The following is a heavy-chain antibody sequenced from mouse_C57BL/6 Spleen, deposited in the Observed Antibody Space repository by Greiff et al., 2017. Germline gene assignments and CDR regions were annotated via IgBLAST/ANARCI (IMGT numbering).Heavy chain of an antibody. D-gene: IGHD2-12*01. CDR2: IYPGDGDT. CDR3: ARSNYNAMDY. CDR1: GYAFSSYW. J-gene: IGHJ4*01. V-gene: IGHV1-80*01. Sequence: VMLVESGAELVKPGASVKISCKASGYAFSSYWMNWVKQRPGKGLEWIGQIYPGDGDTNYNGKFKGKATLTADKSSSTAYMQLSSLTSEDSAVYFCARSNYNAMDYWGQGTSVTVSS.